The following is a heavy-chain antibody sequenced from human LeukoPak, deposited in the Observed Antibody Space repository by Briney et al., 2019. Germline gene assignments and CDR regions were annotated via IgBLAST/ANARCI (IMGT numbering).Heavy chain of an antibody. CDR1: GYTFTGYY. Sequence: ASVTVSCKASGYTFTGYYMHWVRQAPGQGLEWMGWISAYNGNTNYAQKLQGRVTMTTDTSTSTAYMELRSLRSDDTAVYYCARSYYDSPYYFDYWGQGTLVTVSS. J-gene: IGHJ4*02. D-gene: IGHD3-22*01. CDR2: ISAYNGNT. CDR3: ARSYYDSPYYFDY. V-gene: IGHV1-18*04.